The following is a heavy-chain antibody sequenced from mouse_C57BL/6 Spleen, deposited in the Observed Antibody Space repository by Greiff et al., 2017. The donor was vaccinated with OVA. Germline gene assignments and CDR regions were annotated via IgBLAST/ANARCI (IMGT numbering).Heavy chain of an antibody. V-gene: IGHV1-82*01. J-gene: IGHJ1*03. CDR1: GYAFSSSW. Sequence: VQLQQSGPELVKPGASVKISCKASGYAFSSSWMNWVKQRPGKGLEWIGRIYPGDGDTNYNGKFKDKATLTADKSSSTAYMQLSSLTSEDSAVYFCASDYYGSSYGWYFDVWGTGTTVTVSS. CDR3: ASDYYGSSYGWYFDV. D-gene: IGHD1-1*01. CDR2: IYPGDGDT.